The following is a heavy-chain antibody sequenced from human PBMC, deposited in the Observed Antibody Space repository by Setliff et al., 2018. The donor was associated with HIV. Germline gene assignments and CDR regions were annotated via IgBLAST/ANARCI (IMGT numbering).Heavy chain of an antibody. CDR3: ARETQTGSGSYLV. Sequence: ASVKVSCKASGYTLAGYFMHWVRQAPGQGLEWMGWISGFNGNTNYAQRLQGRVTMTTDTPTSTAYMDLSGLRPEDAAVYYCARETQTGSGSYLVWGQGALVTVSS. J-gene: IGHJ4*02. CDR2: ISGFNGNT. D-gene: IGHD3-10*01. V-gene: IGHV1-18*04. CDR1: GYTLAGYF.